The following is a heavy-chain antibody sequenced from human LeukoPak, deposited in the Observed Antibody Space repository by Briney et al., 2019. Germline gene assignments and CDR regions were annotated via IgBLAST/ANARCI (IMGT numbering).Heavy chain of an antibody. CDR1: GFTFSSYS. CDR3: ARVKYYDSSGYSNVDY. J-gene: IGHJ4*02. D-gene: IGHD3-22*01. CDR2: ISSSSSYI. Sequence: RGSLRLSCAASGFTFSSYSMNWVRQAPGKGLEWVSSISSSSSYIYYADSVKGRFTISRDNAENSLYLQMNSLRAEDTAVYYCARVKYYDSSGYSNVDYWGQGTLVTVSS. V-gene: IGHV3-21*01.